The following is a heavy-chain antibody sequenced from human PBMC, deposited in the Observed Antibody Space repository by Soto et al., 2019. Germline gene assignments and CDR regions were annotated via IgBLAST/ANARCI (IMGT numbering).Heavy chain of an antibody. CDR1: NSPISDFY. CDR2: IYYTGPT. Sequence: SETLSLTCNVSNSPISDFYWSWFRQPPGQGLEWVGYIYYTGPTTYNPSRRSRVDISIDASKSQFSLDLRSVTAADTAVYYCARLGGYYQAFDSWGHGALVTVAS. CDR3: ARLGGYYQAFDS. V-gene: IGHV4-59*08. J-gene: IGHJ4*01. D-gene: IGHD3-22*01.